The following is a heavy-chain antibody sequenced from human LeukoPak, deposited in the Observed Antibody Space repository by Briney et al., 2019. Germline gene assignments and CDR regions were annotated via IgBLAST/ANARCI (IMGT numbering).Heavy chain of an antibody. CDR1: VVTFSSYA. CDR2: ISGSGGST. J-gene: IGHJ3*02. Sequence: PGGSLRLSCAASVVTFSSYAMSWVRQAPGKGLEWVSAISGSGGSTYYADSVKGRFTISRDNSKNTLYLQMNSLRAEDTAVYYCANDHGFVVVVAELNDAFDIWGQGTMVTVSS. D-gene: IGHD2-15*01. CDR3: ANDHGFVVVVAELNDAFDI. V-gene: IGHV3-23*01.